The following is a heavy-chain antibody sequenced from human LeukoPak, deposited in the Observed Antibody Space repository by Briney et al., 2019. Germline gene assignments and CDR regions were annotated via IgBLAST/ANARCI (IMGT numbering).Heavy chain of an antibody. J-gene: IGHJ4*02. CDR1: GFTFSSAW. V-gene: IGHV3-15*01. D-gene: IGHD5/OR15-5a*01. CDR3: STDVSGRGSGEFDY. Sequence: GGSLRLSCAAPGFTFSSAWMSWVRQAPGKGLEWVALVKNGGTTDYAAPVKGRFSISRDDSKNTVYLQMNSLKTEDTAFYYCSTDVSGRGSGEFDYWGQGTLVTVSS. CDR2: VKNGGTT.